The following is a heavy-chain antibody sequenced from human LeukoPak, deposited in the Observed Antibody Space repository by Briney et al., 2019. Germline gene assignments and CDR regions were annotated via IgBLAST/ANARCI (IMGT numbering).Heavy chain of an antibody. CDR1: GFTFSSYE. D-gene: IGHD3-3*01. V-gene: IGHV3-48*03. CDR3: ARSSSDFWSGYYTGNYFDY. J-gene: IGHJ4*02. CDR2: ISSSGSTI. Sequence: GGSLRLSCAASGFTFSSYEMKWVRQAPGKGLEWVSYISSSGSTIYYADSVKGRFTISRDNAKNSLYLQMNSLRAEDTAVYYCARSSSDFWSGYYTGNYFDYWGQGTLVTVSS.